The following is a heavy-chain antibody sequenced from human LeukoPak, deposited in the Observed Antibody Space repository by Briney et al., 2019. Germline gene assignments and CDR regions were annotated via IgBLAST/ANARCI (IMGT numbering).Heavy chain of an antibody. V-gene: IGHV4-34*01. CDR3: ARAGYYDSSGYYPTEVRTTVGYYYYYGMYV. Sequence: PSETLSLTCLVYGGSFSGYYWSWIRLPPGDGLEWIGEINHSGSTTYNPSLTGRVAISVDTAKNQFSLKLSSVTAADTAVYYCARAGYYDSSGYYPTEVRTTVGYYYYYGMYVWGQGTTVTVSS. D-gene: IGHD3-22*01. CDR1: GGSFSGYY. CDR2: INHSGST. J-gene: IGHJ6*02.